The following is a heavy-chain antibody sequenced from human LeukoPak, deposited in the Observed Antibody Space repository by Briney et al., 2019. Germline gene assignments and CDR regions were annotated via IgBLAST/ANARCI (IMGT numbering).Heavy chain of an antibody. CDR3: ARDVVAGHFDY. D-gene: IGHD6-19*01. Sequence: GGSLRLSCAASGFIFSSTWMSWVRQAPGKGLEWVANINQDGSEKNYVDSVKGRFTISRDNAKNSLYLQMNSLRVEDTAVYYCARDVVAGHFDYWGQGTLVTVSS. CDR2: INQDGSEK. CDR1: GFIFSSTW. J-gene: IGHJ4*02. V-gene: IGHV3-7*01.